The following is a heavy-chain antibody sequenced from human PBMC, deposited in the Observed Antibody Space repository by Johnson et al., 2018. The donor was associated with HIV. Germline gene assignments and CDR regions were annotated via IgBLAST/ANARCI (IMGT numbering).Heavy chain of an antibody. CDR1: GFTVSSYY. J-gene: IGHJ3*02. V-gene: IGHV3-66*02. CDR2: IYSGGSK. Sequence: MLLVESGGGLVQPGGSLRLSCAASGFTVSSYYMNWVRQAPGKGLEWVSVIYSGGSKYYADSVKGRFTISRDNSKNTLYLQMNSLRAEDTAAYSCARGDRSTYDRRGAFEIRGQGTMVTVCS. CDR3: ARGDRSTYDRRGAFEI. D-gene: IGHD5-12*01.